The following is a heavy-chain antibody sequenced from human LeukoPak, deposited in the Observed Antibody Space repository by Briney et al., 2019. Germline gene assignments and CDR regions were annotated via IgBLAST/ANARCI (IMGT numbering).Heavy chain of an antibody. Sequence: PSETLSLTCTVSGGSISSYYWSWIRQPPGKGLEWIGEINHSGSTNYNPSLKSRVTISVDTSKNQFSLKLSSVTAADTAVYYCVGVVPAAIPKKGYGMDVWGQGTTVTVSS. CDR2: INHSGST. CDR1: GGSISSYY. CDR3: VGVVPAAIPKKGYGMDV. J-gene: IGHJ6*02. V-gene: IGHV4-34*01. D-gene: IGHD2-2*02.